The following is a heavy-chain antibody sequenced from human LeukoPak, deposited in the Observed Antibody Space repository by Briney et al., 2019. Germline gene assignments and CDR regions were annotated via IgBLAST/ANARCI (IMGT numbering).Heavy chain of an antibody. CDR1: GGTFSSYA. J-gene: IGHJ1*01. CDR2: IIPIFGTA. CDR3: ARDKGGEWYGDYGPVSDFQH. V-gene: IGHV1-69*13. D-gene: IGHD4-17*01. Sequence: SVKVSCKASGGTFSSYAISWVRQAPGQGLEWMGGIIPIFGTANYAQKFQGRVTITADESTSTAYMELSSLRSEDTAVYYCARDKGGEWYGDYGPVSDFQHWGQGTLVTVSS.